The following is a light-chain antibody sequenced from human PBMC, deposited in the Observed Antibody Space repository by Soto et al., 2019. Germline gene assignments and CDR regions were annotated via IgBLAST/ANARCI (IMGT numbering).Light chain of an antibody. CDR3: QHYGGSPYT. Sequence: EIVLTQSPDTLSLSPGERATLSCRASESVSSTYLAWHQQKPGQAPRLLMYDASRRATGIPDRFSGSGSGTDFTLTISRPEPEDFAVYYCQHYGGSPYTFGQGTKLEIK. CDR2: DAS. J-gene: IGKJ2*01. CDR1: ESVSSTY. V-gene: IGKV3-20*01.